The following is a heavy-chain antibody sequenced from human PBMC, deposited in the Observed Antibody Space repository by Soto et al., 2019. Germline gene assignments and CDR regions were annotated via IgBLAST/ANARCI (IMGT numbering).Heavy chain of an antibody. Sequence: GASVKVSCKASGGTFSSYAISWVRQAPGQGLEWMGGIIPIFGTANYAQKFQGRVTITADESTSTAYMELSSLRSEDTAVYYCARLNYYDSSGYYGWFDPWGQGTLVTVSS. CDR2: IIPIFGTA. CDR1: GGTFSSYA. V-gene: IGHV1-69*13. CDR3: ARLNYYDSSGYYGWFDP. D-gene: IGHD3-22*01. J-gene: IGHJ5*02.